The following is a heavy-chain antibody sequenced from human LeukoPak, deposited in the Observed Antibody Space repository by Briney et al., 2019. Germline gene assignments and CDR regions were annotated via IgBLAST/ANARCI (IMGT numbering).Heavy chain of an antibody. D-gene: IGHD2-2*01. V-gene: IGHV3-33*06. Sequence: GGSLRLSCAASGFTFSSYGMHWVRQAPGKGLEWVAVIWYDGSNKYYADSVKGRFTISRDNSKNTLYLQMNSLRAEDTAVYYCAKDPIPAYVPEVYYYYYGMDVWGQGTTVTVSS. CDR2: IWYDGSNK. CDR3: AKDPIPAYVPEVYYYYYGMDV. CDR1: GFTFSSYG. J-gene: IGHJ6*02.